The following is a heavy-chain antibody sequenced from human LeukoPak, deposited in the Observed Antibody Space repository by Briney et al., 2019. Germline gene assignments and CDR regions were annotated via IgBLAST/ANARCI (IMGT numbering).Heavy chain of an antibody. CDR3: ARGFWSGYYYNWFDP. CDR1: GISVSSNY. D-gene: IGHD3-3*01. CDR2: IYTGGST. V-gene: IGHV3-53*05. Sequence: GGSLRLSCAASGISVSSNYMSWVRQAPGKGLEWVSVIYTGGSTYYADSVKGRFTISRDNSENTLYLQMNSLRAEDTAVYYCARGFWSGYYYNWFDPWGQGTLVTVSS. J-gene: IGHJ5*02.